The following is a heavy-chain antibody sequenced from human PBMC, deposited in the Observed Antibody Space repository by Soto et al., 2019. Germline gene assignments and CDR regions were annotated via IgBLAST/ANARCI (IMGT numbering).Heavy chain of an antibody. J-gene: IGHJ3*02. D-gene: IGHD2-15*01. V-gene: IGHV3-11*01. CDR3: ARAYSDAFDI. CDR1: RFTFSDYY. CDR2: ISSSGTGI. Sequence: QVQLVESGGGLVKPGGSLRLSCAASRFTFSDYYMTWIRQAPGKGLEWVSYISSSGTGIYYPDSVKGRFTISRDNAKNSLYLQMSSLRAKDTAVYYCARAYSDAFDIWGQGTMVTVSS.